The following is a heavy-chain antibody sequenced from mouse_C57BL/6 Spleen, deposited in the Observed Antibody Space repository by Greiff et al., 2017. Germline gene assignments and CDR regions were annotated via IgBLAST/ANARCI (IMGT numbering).Heavy chain of an antibody. V-gene: IGHV1-80*01. CDR1: GYAFSSYW. Sequence: QVQLQQSGAELVKPGASVKISCKASGYAFSSYWMNWVKQRPGKGLEWIGQIYPGDGDTNYNGKFKGKATLTADKSSSTAYMQLSSLTSEDSAVYFCAREGLITTVVESAWFAYWGQGTLVTVSA. J-gene: IGHJ3*01. D-gene: IGHD1-1*01. CDR2: IYPGDGDT. CDR3: AREGLITTVVESAWFAY.